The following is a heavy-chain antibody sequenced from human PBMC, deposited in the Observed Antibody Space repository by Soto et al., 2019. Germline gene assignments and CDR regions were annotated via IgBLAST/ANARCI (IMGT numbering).Heavy chain of an antibody. J-gene: IGHJ4*02. CDR2: ISGSGGTT. CDR3: AKDRMACSGGSCYSPSDY. V-gene: IGHV3-23*01. CDR1: GFTFSSYV. Sequence: GGSLRLSCAASGFTFSSYVMAWVRQAPGEGLEWVSTISGSGGTTYYADSVKGRFTISRDNSKNTLYLQMNSLRAEDTATYYCAKDRMACSGGSCYSPSDYWGQGTLVTVSS. D-gene: IGHD2-15*01.